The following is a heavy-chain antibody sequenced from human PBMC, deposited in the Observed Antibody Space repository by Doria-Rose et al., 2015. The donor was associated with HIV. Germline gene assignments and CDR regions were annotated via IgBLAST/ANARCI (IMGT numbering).Heavy chain of an antibody. Sequence: QVQLVQSGPVLVKPAETLTLTCTVSGVSLSSPGMGVSWIRQPPGKALEWPANIFSDDERSYKTSLKSRLTISRGTSKSQVVLTMTDMDPVDTATCYCARIKSSRWYHKYYFDFWGQGTLVIVSA. V-gene: IGHV2-26*01. D-gene: IGHD6-13*01. CDR3: ARIKSSRWYHKYYFDF. CDR1: GVSLSSPGMG. J-gene: IGHJ4*02. CDR2: IFSDDER.